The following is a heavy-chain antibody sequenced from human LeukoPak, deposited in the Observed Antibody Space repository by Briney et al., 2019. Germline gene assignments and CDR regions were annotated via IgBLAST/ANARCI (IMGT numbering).Heavy chain of an antibody. CDR2: INHSGST. J-gene: IGHJ6*02. D-gene: IGHD2-15*01. V-gene: IGHV4-34*01. CDR1: GGSFSGYY. CDR3: AVRRCLGYCSGGSWSPMDV. Sequence: PSETLSLTCAVYGGSFSGYYWSWIRQPPGKGLEWIGEINHSGSTNYNPSLKSRVTISVDTSKNQFSLKLSSVTAADTAVYYCAVRRCLGYCSGGSWSPMDVWGRGTTVTVSS.